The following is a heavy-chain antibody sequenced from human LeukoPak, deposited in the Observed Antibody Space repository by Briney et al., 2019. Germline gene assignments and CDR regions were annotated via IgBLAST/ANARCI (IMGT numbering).Heavy chain of an antibody. CDR3: ARAGYCSSTSCLSL. J-gene: IGHJ4*02. Sequence: SVKVSCKASGGTFSSYAISWVRQAPGRGLEWMGGIIPIFGTANYAQKFQGRVTNTADKSTSTAYMELSSLRSEDTAVCYCARAGYCSSTSCLSLWGQGTLVTVSS. D-gene: IGHD2-2*01. CDR1: GGTFSSYA. V-gene: IGHV1-69*06. CDR2: IIPIFGTA.